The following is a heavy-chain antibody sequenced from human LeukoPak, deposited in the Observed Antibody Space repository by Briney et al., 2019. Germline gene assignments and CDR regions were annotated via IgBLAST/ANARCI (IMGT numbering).Heavy chain of an antibody. D-gene: IGHD5-12*01. Sequence: SETLSLTCAVYGGSFSGYYWSWIRQPPGKGLEWIGEINHSGSTTYNPSLKSRVTISVDTSKNQFSLKLSSVTAADTAVYYCARHIVATTGAFGYWGQGTLVTVSP. CDR1: GGSFSGYY. V-gene: IGHV4-34*01. CDR3: ARHIVATTGAFGY. J-gene: IGHJ4*02. CDR2: INHSGST.